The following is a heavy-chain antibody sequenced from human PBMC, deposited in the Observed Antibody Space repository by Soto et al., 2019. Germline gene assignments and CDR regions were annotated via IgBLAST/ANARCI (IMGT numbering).Heavy chain of an antibody. J-gene: IGHJ3*02. Sequence: GGSLRLSCTASGFTFGDYAMSWVRQAPGKGLEWVGFIRSKAYGGTTEYAASVKGRFTISRDDSKSIAYLQMNSLKTEDTAVYYCTRDPRIAAAGNDAFDIWGQGTMVTVSS. V-gene: IGHV3-49*04. CDR2: IRSKAYGGTT. D-gene: IGHD6-13*01. CDR3: TRDPRIAAAGNDAFDI. CDR1: GFTFGDYA.